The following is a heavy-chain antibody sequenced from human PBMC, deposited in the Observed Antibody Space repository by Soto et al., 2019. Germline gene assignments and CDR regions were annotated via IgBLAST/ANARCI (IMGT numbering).Heavy chain of an antibody. J-gene: IGHJ5*02. Sequence: QLQLQESGPGLVKPSETLSLTCTVSGGSISSSSYYWGWIRQPPGKGLEWIGSIYYSGSTYYNPSLKSRVTISVDTSKKQFSLELISVPAADAAVYYCASMPYYYDSSGYYPWGQGTLVTVSS. CDR1: GGSISSSSYY. V-gene: IGHV4-39*01. D-gene: IGHD3-22*01. CDR3: ASMPYYYDSSGYYP. CDR2: IYYSGST.